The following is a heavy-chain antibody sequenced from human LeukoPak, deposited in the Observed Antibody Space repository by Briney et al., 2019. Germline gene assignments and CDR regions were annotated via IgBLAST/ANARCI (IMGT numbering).Heavy chain of an antibody. Sequence: EASVKVSCKASGYTFTGYYMHWVRQAPGQGLEWMGWINPNSGGTNYAQKFQGRVTMTRDTSISTAYMELSRLRSDDTAVYYCAREAFIAARVYYYYYMDVWGKGTTVSVSS. CDR2: INPNSGGT. CDR1: GYTFTGYY. J-gene: IGHJ6*03. CDR3: AREAFIAARVYYYYYMDV. D-gene: IGHD6-6*01. V-gene: IGHV1-2*02.